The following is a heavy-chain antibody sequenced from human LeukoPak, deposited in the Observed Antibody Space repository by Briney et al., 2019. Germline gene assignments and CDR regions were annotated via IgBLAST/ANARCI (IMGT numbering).Heavy chain of an antibody. V-gene: IGHV4-59*05. CDR3: ARTPGYSYGSYYLDY. J-gene: IGHJ4*02. CDR1: GFTFSSYW. CDR2: NDYRGTS. D-gene: IGHD5-18*01. Sequence: GSLRLSCAASGFTFSSYWMSWVRQPPGKGLEWIGSNDYRGTSYYIPSLKGRVTISIDTSKNQFSLKLSSVTAADTAVYYCARTPGYSYGSYYLDYWGQGTLVTVSS.